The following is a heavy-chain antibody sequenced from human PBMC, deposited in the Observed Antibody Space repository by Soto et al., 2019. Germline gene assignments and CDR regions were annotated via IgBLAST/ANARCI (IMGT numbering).Heavy chain of an antibody. CDR2: MSGSSKYI. CDR1: EFTLISFR. D-gene: IGHD6-6*01. J-gene: IGHJ6*02. Sequence: PWGSLRLSCEASEFTLISFRITWVRHSPLRGLEWVSSMSGSSKYIHYADSVKGRFTISRDNAKNSLYLQMNRLRAEDTAVYYCAREKEDEGSSSLRVYYGMDVWGQGTTVTVSS. CDR3: AREKEDEGSSSLRVYYGMDV. V-gene: IGHV3-21*01.